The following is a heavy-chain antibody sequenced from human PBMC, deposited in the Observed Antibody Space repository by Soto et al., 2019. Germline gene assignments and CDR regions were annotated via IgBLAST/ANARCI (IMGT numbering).Heavy chain of an antibody. Sequence: GVSLRLSCAASGFTFSTYAMSWVRQAPGRGLEWVSAISGSGAGTYYADSVKGRFTISRDNSKNTLYLQMNSLRAEDTAIYYCAHFTPSSEREAFDIWGQGTMVTVSS. J-gene: IGHJ3*02. D-gene: IGHD3-22*01. CDR2: ISGSGAGT. CDR3: AHFTPSSEREAFDI. CDR1: GFTFSTYA. V-gene: IGHV3-23*01.